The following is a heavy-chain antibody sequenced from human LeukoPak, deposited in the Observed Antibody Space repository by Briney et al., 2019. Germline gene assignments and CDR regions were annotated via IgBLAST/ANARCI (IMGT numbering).Heavy chain of an antibody. CDR3: ARDSGYSGYDPTHIDY. V-gene: IGHV1-46*01. CDR1: GYTFTSYY. Sequence: ASVKVSCKASGYTFTSYYMHWVRQAPGQGLEWMGIINPSGGSTSYAQKFQGRVTMTRDTSTSTVYMELSSLRSEDTAVHYCARDSGYSGYDPTHIDYWGQGTLVTVSS. J-gene: IGHJ4*02. D-gene: IGHD5-12*01. CDR2: INPSGGST.